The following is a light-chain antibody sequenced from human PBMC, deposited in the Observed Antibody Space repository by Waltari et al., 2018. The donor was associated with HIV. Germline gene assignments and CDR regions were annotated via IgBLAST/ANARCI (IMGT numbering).Light chain of an antibody. CDR1: SSNIGDNY. J-gene: IGLJ3*02. CDR2: RNS. V-gene: IGLV1-47*01. CDR3: AAWYDSLSGWV. Sequence: QSALTQPPSTSGTPGQTVTIPCSGSSSNIGDNYVSWYQQLPGTAPKLLIYRNSQRPSGGRDRFSGSKSGTSASLAINDLRSEDEAEYHCAAWYDSLSGWVFGGGTNLTVL.